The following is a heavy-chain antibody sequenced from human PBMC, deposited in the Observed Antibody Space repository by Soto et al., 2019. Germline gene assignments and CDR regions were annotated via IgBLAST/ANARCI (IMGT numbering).Heavy chain of an antibody. J-gene: IGHJ6*02. CDR2: FYYSGST. CDR3: ARLHGYCSNASCSGHYALDV. V-gene: IGHV4-39*01. D-gene: IGHD2-2*01. CDR1: GGSISSSSYS. Sequence: QLQVQESGPGLVKPSETLSLTCTVSGGSISSSSYSWGWIRQPPGKGPEWIGTFYYSGSTYYNPSLKSRVTISVDTSKNQFFLKLSSVTAADTAVYYCARLHGYCSNASCSGHYALDVWGQGTTVTVSS.